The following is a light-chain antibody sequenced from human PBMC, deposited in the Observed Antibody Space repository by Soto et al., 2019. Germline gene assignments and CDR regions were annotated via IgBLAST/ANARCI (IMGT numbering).Light chain of an antibody. CDR2: GAY. Sequence: EIVLTQSPGTVSLSPGERATLSCRASQSVSSIYLAWYQQKPGQAPRLLLYGAYNRATGIPDRFSGSGSGTEFTRTISRLEPEDFAVYYCQQYGTAPWTFGQGTKVEIK. CDR3: QQYGTAPWT. V-gene: IGKV3-20*01. J-gene: IGKJ1*01. CDR1: QSVSSIY.